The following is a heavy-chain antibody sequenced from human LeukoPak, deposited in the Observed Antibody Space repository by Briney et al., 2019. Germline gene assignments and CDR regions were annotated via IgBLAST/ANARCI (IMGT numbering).Heavy chain of an antibody. Sequence: NTSETLSLTCTVSGGSISSSSYYWGWIRQPPGKGLEWIGSMYYSGSTYYNPSLKSRVTISVDTSKNQFSLRLSSVTAADTAVYYCACLEHSSSRLHYYGMDVWGQGTTVTVSS. J-gene: IGHJ6*02. V-gene: IGHV4-39*01. D-gene: IGHD6-13*01. CDR2: MYYSGST. CDR1: GGSISSSSYY. CDR3: ACLEHSSSRLHYYGMDV.